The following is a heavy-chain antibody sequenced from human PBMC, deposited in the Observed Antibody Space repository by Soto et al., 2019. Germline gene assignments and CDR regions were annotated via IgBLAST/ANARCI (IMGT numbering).Heavy chain of an antibody. CDR2: ISSSSSTI. Sequence: EVQLVESGGGLVQPGGSLRLSCAASGFTFSSYSMNWVRQAPGKGLEWGSYISSSSSTIYYADSVKGRFTISRDNAKNSLYLQMNSLRDEDTAVYYCARGRITIFRVVRYFDYWGQGSLVTVSS. V-gene: IGHV3-48*02. CDR3: ARGRITIFRVVRYFDY. J-gene: IGHJ4*02. CDR1: GFTFSSYS. D-gene: IGHD3-3*01.